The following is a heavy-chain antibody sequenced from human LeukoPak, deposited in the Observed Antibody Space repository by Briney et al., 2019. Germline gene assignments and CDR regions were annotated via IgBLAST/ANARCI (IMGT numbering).Heavy chain of an antibody. D-gene: IGHD2-2*03. Sequence: SETLSLTCAVYGGSISSYYWSWIRQPPGKGLEWIGYIYYSGSTNYNPSLKSRVTISVDTSKNQFSLKLSSVTAADTAVYYCARWIGDYGDYWGQGTLVTVSS. CDR1: GGSISSYY. CDR2: IYYSGST. V-gene: IGHV4-59*01. J-gene: IGHJ4*02. CDR3: ARWIGDYGDY.